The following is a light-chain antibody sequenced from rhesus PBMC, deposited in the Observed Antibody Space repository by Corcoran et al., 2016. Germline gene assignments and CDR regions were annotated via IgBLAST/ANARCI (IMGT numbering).Light chain of an antibody. CDR3: QHYYSTPYS. V-gene: IGKV1-25*01. Sequence: DIQMTQSPSSLSASVGDRVTITCRASQGITNDLALYQQKPGETLKLLINEASSLQSGIPLRFSGSGSGTDFTLTISSLQPEDFATYYCQHYYSTPYSFGQGTKVEIK. CDR2: EAS. CDR1: QGITND. J-gene: IGKJ2*01.